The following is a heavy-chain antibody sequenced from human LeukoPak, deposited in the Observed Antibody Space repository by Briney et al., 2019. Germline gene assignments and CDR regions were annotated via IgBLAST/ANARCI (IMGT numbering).Heavy chain of an antibody. J-gene: IGHJ4*02. D-gene: IGHD3-9*01. CDR2: IDPSDSYT. Sequence: KPGESLKISCKGSGYSFPSYWITWVRQMPGKGLEWMATIDPSDSYTNYSPSFQGHVTISADKSISTAYLQWSSLMASDTAMYYCARTYYDILTGYSLSDYWGQGTLVTVSS. CDR3: ARTYYDILTGYSLSDY. CDR1: GYSFPSYW. V-gene: IGHV5-10-1*01.